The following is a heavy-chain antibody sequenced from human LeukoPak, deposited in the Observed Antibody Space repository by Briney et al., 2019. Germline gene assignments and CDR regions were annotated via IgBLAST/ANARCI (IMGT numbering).Heavy chain of an antibody. CDR3: VKDEDWGFSD. Sequence: PGGSLRLSCAASGFTLDDYTMHWVRQAPGKGLEWVSLINLDGGDTYYADSVKGRFTISRDNGKNSLYLQMNSLRTEDTALYYCVKDEDWGFSDWGQGTLVTVSS. D-gene: IGHD7-27*01. J-gene: IGHJ4*02. CDR1: GFTLDDYT. V-gene: IGHV3-43*01. CDR2: INLDGGDT.